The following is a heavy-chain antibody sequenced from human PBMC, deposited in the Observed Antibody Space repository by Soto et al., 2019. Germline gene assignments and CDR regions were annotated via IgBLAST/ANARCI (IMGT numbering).Heavy chain of an antibody. J-gene: IGHJ5*02. CDR2: ISGYNGNT. D-gene: IGHD3-22*01. CDR1: GYTFTSYG. Sequence: ASVKVSCKASGYTFTSYGVSWVRQGPGQGLEWMGWISGYNGNTNYAQKFQGRVTMTTDTSTRTAYMELRSLRSDDTAVYYCARDYYDSSSFDNWVDPWG. V-gene: IGHV1-18*01. CDR3: ARDYYDSSSFDNWVDP.